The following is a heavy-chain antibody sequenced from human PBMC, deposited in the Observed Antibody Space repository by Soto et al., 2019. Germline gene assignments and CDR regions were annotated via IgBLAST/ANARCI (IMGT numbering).Heavy chain of an antibody. J-gene: IGHJ4*02. Sequence: GSLRLSCAASGFSVSSHHMNWVRQAPGKGLEWVSVMYSGGTTYYPDPLKGRCTISRDNSKNMLYLQVDNLRADDTAVYYCARDGRDGFPLDYWGQGTLVTVS. CDR3: ARDGRDGFPLDY. V-gene: IGHV3-53*01. D-gene: IGHD1-1*01. CDR2: MYSGGTT. CDR1: GFSVSSHH.